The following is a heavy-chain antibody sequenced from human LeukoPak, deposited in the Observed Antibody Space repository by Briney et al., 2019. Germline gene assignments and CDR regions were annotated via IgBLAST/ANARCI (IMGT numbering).Heavy chain of an antibody. Sequence: GGSLRLSCAASGFTFSRHAMAWVRQAPGKGLEWVSQISGRGYNTYYADSVKGRFTISRDNSKNTLYLQMNSLRADDTAVYYCVCRIGGAPQWGQGTLVTVSS. D-gene: IGHD1-26*01. CDR3: VCRIGGAPQ. CDR1: GFTFSRHA. V-gene: IGHV3-23*01. J-gene: IGHJ4*02. CDR2: ISGRGYNT.